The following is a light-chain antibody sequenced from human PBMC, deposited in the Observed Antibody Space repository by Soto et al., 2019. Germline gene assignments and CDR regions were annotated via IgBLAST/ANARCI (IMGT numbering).Light chain of an antibody. V-gene: IGLV2-23*01. CDR2: EGT. CDR1: SSDVGYYNL. CDR3: CSYARNSTYV. J-gene: IGLJ1*01. Sequence: QSALTQPASVSGSPGQSITISCTGTSSDVGYYNLVSWYQQHPGKAPKLMIYEGTKRPSGVSNRFSGSKSGNTASLTLSGRQAEDEADYYCCSYARNSTYVFGTGTKLTVL.